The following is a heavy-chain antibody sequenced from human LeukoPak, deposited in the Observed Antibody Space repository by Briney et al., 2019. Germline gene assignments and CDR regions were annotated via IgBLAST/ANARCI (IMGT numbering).Heavy chain of an antibody. D-gene: IGHD3-22*01. CDR1: GFTFSSYA. CDR2: ISGSGGST. CDR3: ARSLRDSSGYYFMD. Sequence: PGGSLRLSCAASGFTFSSYAMSWVRQAPGKGLEWVSAISGSGGSTYYADAVKGRFTISRDNSKNTLFLQMNSLRAEDTAVYYCARSLRDSSGYYFMDWGQGTLATVSS. V-gene: IGHV3-23*01. J-gene: IGHJ4*02.